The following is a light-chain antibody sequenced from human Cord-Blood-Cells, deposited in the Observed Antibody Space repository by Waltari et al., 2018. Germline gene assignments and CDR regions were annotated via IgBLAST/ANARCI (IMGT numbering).Light chain of an antibody. V-gene: IGKV1-39*01. CDR2: AAS. Sequence: DIQMTQSPSSLSASVGDRVTITCRARQSISSYLNWYQQKPGKAPKLLIYAASSLQSGVPSRFSGSGSGTDFTLTISSLQPEDFATYYGQQSYSTPTFGQGTKVEIK. CDR1: QSISSY. J-gene: IGKJ1*01. CDR3: QQSYSTPT.